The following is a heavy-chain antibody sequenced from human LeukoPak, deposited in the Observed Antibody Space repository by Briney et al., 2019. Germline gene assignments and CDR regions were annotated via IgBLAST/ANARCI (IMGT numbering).Heavy chain of an antibody. V-gene: IGHV1-46*01. CDR2: IYPRDGST. CDR3: ARGPKGWEFDL. Sequence: ASVKVSCKASGYTFTSNYIHWVRQAPGQGLEWMGMIYPRDGSTSYAQKFQGRVTVTRDTSTSTVHMELSGLRSEDTAVYYCARGPKGWEFDLWGRGTLVTVSS. J-gene: IGHJ2*01. D-gene: IGHD1-26*01. CDR1: GYTFTSNY.